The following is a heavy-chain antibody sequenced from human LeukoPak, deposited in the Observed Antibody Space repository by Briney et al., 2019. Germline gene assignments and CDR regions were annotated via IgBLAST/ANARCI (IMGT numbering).Heavy chain of an antibody. D-gene: IGHD6-13*01. CDR1: GYTFTGYY. Sequence: GASVKVSCKASGYTFTGYYMHWVRQAPGQGLEWMGRINPNSGGTNYAQKFQGRVTMTRDTSISTAYMEMSRLRSDDTAVYYCARELQQLVRSGYYYYMDVWGKGTTVTVSS. CDR3: ARELQQLVRSGYYYYMDV. J-gene: IGHJ6*03. CDR2: INPNSGGT. V-gene: IGHV1-2*06.